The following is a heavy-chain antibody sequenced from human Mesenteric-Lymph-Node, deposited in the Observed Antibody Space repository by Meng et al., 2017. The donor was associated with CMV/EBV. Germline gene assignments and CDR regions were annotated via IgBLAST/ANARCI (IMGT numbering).Heavy chain of an antibody. D-gene: IGHD3-9*01. CDR2: ISAGGGGT. J-gene: IGHJ4*02. CDR1: GFTFSSYS. V-gene: IGHV3-23*01. CDR3: AKERHILRYFDWSPDFDY. Sequence: GESLKISCAASGFTFSSYSMNWVRQAPGKGLEWVSVISAGGGGTYYADSVKGRFTISRDNSMNTVYLQMNSLRAEDTAVYYCAKERHILRYFDWSPDFDYWGQGNLVTVSS.